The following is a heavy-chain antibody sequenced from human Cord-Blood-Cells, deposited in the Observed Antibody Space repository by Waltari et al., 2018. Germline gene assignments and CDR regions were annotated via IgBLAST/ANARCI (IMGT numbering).Heavy chain of an antibody. J-gene: IGHJ3*02. D-gene: IGHD3-3*01. CDR3: VEWPPDAFDI. CDR1: GGSFSGYY. Sequence: QVQLQQWGAGLLKPSETLSLTCAVYGGSFSGYYWSWIRQPPEKGLEWIGDINHSGSTNYNPTLKSRVTISVDTSKNQFSLKLSSVTAADTAVYYCVEWPPDAFDIWGQGTMVTVSS. V-gene: IGHV4-34*01. CDR2: INHSGST.